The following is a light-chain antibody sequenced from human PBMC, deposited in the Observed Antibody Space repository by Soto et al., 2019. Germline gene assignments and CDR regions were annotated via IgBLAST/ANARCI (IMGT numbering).Light chain of an antibody. CDR1: SSKIGSNT. CDR2: SNN. V-gene: IGLV1-44*01. CDR3: ATWDDSLNGWV. J-gene: IGLJ3*02. Sequence: QSVLTQPPSASGTPGQRVTISCSGSSSKIGSNTVNWYQQFPGTAPKLLIYSNNQRPSGVPDRFSGSKSGTSASLAISGLQSEVEADYYCATWDDSLNGWVFGGGTKVTVL.